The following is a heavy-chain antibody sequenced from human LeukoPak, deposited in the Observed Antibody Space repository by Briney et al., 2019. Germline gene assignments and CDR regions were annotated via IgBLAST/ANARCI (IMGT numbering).Heavy chain of an antibody. CDR1: EFTFSSYA. CDR2: ISGSRSSTTYYPDS. J-gene: IGHJ6*02. CDR3: ASPIGAAADPYYYGMDV. Sequence: GGSLRLSCAASEFTFSSYAMSWVRQAPGKGLEWVSTISGSRSSTTYYPDSYYADSVKGRFTISRDNSKNILYLQMNSLRVEDTAIYYCASPIGAAADPYYYGMDVWGQGTTVTVSS. D-gene: IGHD6-13*01. V-gene: IGHV3-23*01.